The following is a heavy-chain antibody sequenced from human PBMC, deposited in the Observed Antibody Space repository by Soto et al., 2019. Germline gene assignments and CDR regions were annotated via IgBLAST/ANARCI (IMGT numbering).Heavy chain of an antibody. J-gene: IGHJ4*02. CDR2: INPSGGNT. CDR3: AREVAAAGGEYDY. Sequence: ASVKVSCKASGYTFSSYYMNWVRQAPGQGLEWLGIINPSGGNTNYAQKLQGRVTMTTDTSTSTAYMELRSLRSDDTAVYYCAREVAAAGGEYDYWGQGTLVTVSS. CDR1: GYTFSSYY. D-gene: IGHD6-13*01. V-gene: IGHV1-46*01.